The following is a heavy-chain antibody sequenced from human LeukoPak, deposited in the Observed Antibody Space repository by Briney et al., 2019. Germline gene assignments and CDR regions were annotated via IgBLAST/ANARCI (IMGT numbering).Heavy chain of an antibody. J-gene: IGHJ4*02. CDR2: ISWNSGYI. Sequence: GRSLRLSCAASGFTFDDYAMHWVRQAPGKGLEWVSGISWNSGYIGYADSVKGRFTISRDSAKNSLYLQMNSLRAEDTAVYYCAKDKNGGNGFDYWGQGTLVTVSS. V-gene: IGHV3-9*01. CDR1: GFTFDDYA. CDR3: AKDKNGGNGFDY. D-gene: IGHD4-23*01.